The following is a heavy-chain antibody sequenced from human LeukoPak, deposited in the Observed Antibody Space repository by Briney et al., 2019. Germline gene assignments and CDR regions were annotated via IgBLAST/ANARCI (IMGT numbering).Heavy chain of an antibody. CDR3: ARERIYYDFWSGYDY. J-gene: IGHJ4*02. V-gene: IGHV3-48*01. CDR2: ISSSSSTI. CDR1: GFTFSSYS. Sequence: GGSLRLSCAASGFTFSSYSMNWVRQAPGKGLEWVSYISSSSSTIYYADSVKGRFTISRDNSKNTLYLQMNSLRAEDTAVYYCARERIYYDFWSGYDYWGQGTLVTVSS. D-gene: IGHD3-3*01.